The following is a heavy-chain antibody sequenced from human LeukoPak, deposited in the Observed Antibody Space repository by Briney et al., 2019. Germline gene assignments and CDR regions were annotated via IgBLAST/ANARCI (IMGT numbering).Heavy chain of an antibody. CDR1: GFTFSSYW. D-gene: IGHD3-22*01. CDR3: AKDHYYDSSGYYRPPFEYFQH. Sequence: GGSLRLSCAASGFTFSSYWMSWVRQAPGKGLEWVSALSGSGGSTYYADSVKGRFTISRDNSKNTLYLQMNSLRAEDTAVYYCAKDHYYDSSGYYRPPFEYFQHWGQGTLVTVSS. CDR2: LSGSGGST. V-gene: IGHV3-23*01. J-gene: IGHJ1*01.